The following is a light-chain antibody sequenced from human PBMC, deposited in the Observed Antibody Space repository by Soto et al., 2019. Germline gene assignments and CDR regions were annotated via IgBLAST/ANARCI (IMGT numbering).Light chain of an antibody. CDR3: GTWDASLSAGV. CDR1: SSNIETNP. CDR2: NDD. J-gene: IGLJ2*01. Sequence: QSVLTQPPSVSAAPGQKVTISCCGSSSNIETNPVSWYRHLPGTVPKLLIHNDDKRPSGIPDRFSGSKSGTSATLGITGLQTGDEADYYCGTWDASLSAGVFGGGTKLTVL. V-gene: IGLV1-51*01.